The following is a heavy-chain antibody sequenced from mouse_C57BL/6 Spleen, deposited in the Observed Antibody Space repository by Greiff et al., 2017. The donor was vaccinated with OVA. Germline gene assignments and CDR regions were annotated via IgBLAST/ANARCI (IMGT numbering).Heavy chain of an antibody. D-gene: IGHD2-13*01. CDR3: ARGDDDYRVYAIDY. V-gene: IGHV1-47*01. CDR1: GYTFTTYP. Sequence: QVQLQQSGAELVKPGASVKMSCKASGYTFTTYPIEWMKQNHGKSLEWIGNFHPYNDDTKYNEKFKGKATLTVEKSSITVYLELSRLTSDDASFYYFARGDDDYRVYAIDYWGQGTSVTVSS. J-gene: IGHJ4*01. CDR2: FHPYNDDT.